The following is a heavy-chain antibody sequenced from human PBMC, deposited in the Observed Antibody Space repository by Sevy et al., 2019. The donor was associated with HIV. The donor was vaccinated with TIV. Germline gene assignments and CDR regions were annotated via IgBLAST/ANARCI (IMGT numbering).Heavy chain of an antibody. CDR1: GFTVSINY. J-gene: IGHJ4*02. D-gene: IGHD6-19*01. CDR2: IYSDGKT. Sequence: GGSLRLSCSASGFTVSINYMTWVRQAPGKGLEWVSVIYSDGKTFYADSVQDRFTISRDNSKNTLYLQMNSLRAEDTAVYYCAGWSSAWTLFDYWGQGTLVTVSS. V-gene: IGHV3-66*01. CDR3: AGWSSAWTLFDY.